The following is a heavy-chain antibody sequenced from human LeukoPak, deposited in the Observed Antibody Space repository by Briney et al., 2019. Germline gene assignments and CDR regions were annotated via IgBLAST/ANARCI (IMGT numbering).Heavy chain of an antibody. CDR2: NYHSGST. Sequence: SETLSLTCTVSGYSISSGYYWGWIRQPPGKGLEWIASNYHSGSTYYNPSLKSRVTISVDTSKNQFSLKLSSVTAADTAVYYCARDVPGGDFYNWFDPWGQGTLVTVSS. CDR3: ARDVPGGDFYNWFDP. J-gene: IGHJ5*02. CDR1: GYSISSGYY. V-gene: IGHV4-38-2*02. D-gene: IGHD2-21*02.